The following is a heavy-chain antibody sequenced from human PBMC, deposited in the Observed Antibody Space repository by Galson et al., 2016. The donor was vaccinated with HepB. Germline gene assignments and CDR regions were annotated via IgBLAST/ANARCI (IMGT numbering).Heavy chain of an antibody. V-gene: IGHV3-33*01. J-gene: IGHJ6*02. CDR3: ARDVEVYGDLPQTYNGMDV. Sequence: FTFNKYGIHWVRQAPGKGLEWVAVISYDGSKEYYADSVKGRFTISRDNSINTLYLQMTSLRAEDTALYYCARDVEVYGDLPQTYNGMDVWGQGTTVTVSS. D-gene: IGHD4-17*01. CDR1: FTFNKYG. CDR2: ISYDGSKE.